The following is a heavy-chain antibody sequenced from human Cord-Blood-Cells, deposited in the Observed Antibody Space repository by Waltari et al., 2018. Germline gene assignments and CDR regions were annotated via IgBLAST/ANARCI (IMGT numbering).Heavy chain of an antibody. CDR3: ARSRIAARFDY. Sequence: QVQLQESGPGLVKPSETLSLTCTVSGGSISSHYWSWIRQPPGKGLEWIGYIYYSGSTNYNPSLKSRVTISVDTSKNQFSLKLSSVTAADTAVYYCARSRIAARFDYWGQGTLVTVSS. J-gene: IGHJ4*02. CDR2: IYYSGST. V-gene: IGHV4-59*11. CDR1: GGSISSHY. D-gene: IGHD6-6*01.